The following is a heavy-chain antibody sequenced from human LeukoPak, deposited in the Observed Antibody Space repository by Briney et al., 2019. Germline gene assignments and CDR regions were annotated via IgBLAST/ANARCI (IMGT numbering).Heavy chain of an antibody. CDR2: MNPNSGDT. CDR1: GYTFTSYD. Sequence: ASVKVSCKASGYTFTSYDINWVRQATGQGLEWMGWMNPNSGDTGYAQKFQGRVTMTRNTSISTAYMELSSLRSEDTAVYYCARDSGSYFLENWFDPWGQGTLVTVSS. V-gene: IGHV1-8*01. J-gene: IGHJ5*02. CDR3: ARDSGSYFLENWFDP. D-gene: IGHD1-26*01.